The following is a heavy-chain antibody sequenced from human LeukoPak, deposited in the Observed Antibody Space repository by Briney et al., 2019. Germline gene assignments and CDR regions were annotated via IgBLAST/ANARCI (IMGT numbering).Heavy chain of an antibody. Sequence: ASVKVPCKASGYTFTSYGISWVRQAPGQGLEWMGWISAYNGNTNYAQKLQGRVTMTTDTSTSTAYMELRSLRSDDTAVYYCARAEYYYDSSGQGAFDIWGQGTMVTVSS. CDR1: GYTFTSYG. D-gene: IGHD3-22*01. CDR2: ISAYNGNT. CDR3: ARAEYYYDSSGQGAFDI. V-gene: IGHV1-18*01. J-gene: IGHJ3*02.